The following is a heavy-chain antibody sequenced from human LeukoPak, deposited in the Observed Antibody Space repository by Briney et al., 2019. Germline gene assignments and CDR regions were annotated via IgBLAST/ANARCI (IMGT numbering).Heavy chain of an antibody. J-gene: IGHJ5*02. CDR3: AREIVVVVAATSNWFDP. D-gene: IGHD2-15*01. CDR1: GYIFTSYG. CDR2: ISAYNGNT. Sequence: ASVKVSCKASGYIFTSYGISWVRQAPGQGLEWMGWISAYNGNTNYAQKLQGRVTMTTDTSTSTAYMELRSLRSDDTAVYYCAREIVVVVAATSNWFDPWGQGTLVTVSS. V-gene: IGHV1-18*01.